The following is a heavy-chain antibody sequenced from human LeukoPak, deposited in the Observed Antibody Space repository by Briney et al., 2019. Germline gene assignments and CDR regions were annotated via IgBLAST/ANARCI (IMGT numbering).Heavy chain of an antibody. D-gene: IGHD1-26*01. CDR1: GGSITSISYY. V-gene: IGHV4-39*01. Sequence: SETLSLTCSVSGGSITSISYYWGWIRQPPGKGLEWIGNIYCSGSTYNNTSLKSRVIIPVDTSKNQFSLKRTSVTAADTAVYYCARQGVVGATGFDYWGQGTLVTVSS. CDR3: ARQGVVGATGFDY. J-gene: IGHJ4*02. CDR2: IYCSGST.